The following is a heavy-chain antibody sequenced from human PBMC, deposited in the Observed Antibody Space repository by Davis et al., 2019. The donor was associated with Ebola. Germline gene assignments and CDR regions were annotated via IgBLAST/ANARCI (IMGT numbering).Heavy chain of an antibody. D-gene: IGHD6-13*01. CDR3: ARERAAAYFDY. Sequence: GESLKISCAASGFTFSSYSMNWVRRAPGKGLEWVSSISSSSSYIYYADSVKGRFTISRDNAKNSLYLQMNSLRAEDTAVYYCARERAAAYFDYWGQGTLVTVSS. CDR1: GFTFSSYS. J-gene: IGHJ4*02. V-gene: IGHV3-21*01. CDR2: ISSSSSYI.